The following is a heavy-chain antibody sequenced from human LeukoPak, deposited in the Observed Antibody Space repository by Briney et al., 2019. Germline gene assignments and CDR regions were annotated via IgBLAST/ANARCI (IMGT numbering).Heavy chain of an antibody. CDR3: ALKGRGIQLWLRSYFDY. CDR1: GYTFTGYY. D-gene: IGHD5-18*01. Sequence: GASVKVSCKASGYTFTGYYMHWVRQAPGQGLEWMGRINPNSGGTNYAQKFQGRVTMTRDTAISTDYMELRRLRSDDTAVYYCALKGRGIQLWLRSYFDYWGQGTLVTVSS. J-gene: IGHJ4*02. V-gene: IGHV1-2*06. CDR2: INPNSGGT.